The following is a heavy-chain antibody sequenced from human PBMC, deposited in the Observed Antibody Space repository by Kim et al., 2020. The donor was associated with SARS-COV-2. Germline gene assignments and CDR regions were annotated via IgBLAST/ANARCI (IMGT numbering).Heavy chain of an antibody. D-gene: IGHD6-13*01. CDR3: ARRIAAAGTPIGY. Sequence: SAQKFQGRTTMTRTTSITTAYMELSSLRSEDTAVYYCARRIAAAGTPIGYWGQGTLVTVSS. V-gene: IGHV1-8*01. J-gene: IGHJ4*02.